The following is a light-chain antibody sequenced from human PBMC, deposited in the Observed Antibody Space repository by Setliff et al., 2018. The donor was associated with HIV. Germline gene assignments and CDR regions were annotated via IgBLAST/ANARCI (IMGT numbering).Light chain of an antibody. CDR1: SSDVGSYNL. CDR3: CSYAGSTTFVV. V-gene: IGLV2-23*02. CDR2: EVS. Sequence: QSVLTQPASVSGSPGQSITISCTGTSSDVGSYNLVSWYQQHPGKAPKLLIYEVSKRPSGVSNRFSGSKSGNTASLTISGLQAEDEADYHCCSYAGSTTFVVFGGGTK. J-gene: IGLJ2*01.